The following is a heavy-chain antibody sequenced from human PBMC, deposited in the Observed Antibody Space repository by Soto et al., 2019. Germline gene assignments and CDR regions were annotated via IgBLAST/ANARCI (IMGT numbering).Heavy chain of an antibody. J-gene: IGHJ4*02. V-gene: IGHV4-34*01. CDR1: GGSFSDYF. D-gene: IGHD1-26*01. Sequence: SDTLSLTCAVYGGSFSDYFWTWIRQSPGKGLEWIGDINHRGSTSYNPSLKSRVTISLDTSKNQFSLSLSSVTAADTAVYYCARILVGAFDFWGQGALVTVSS. CDR2: INHRGST. CDR3: ARILVGAFDF.